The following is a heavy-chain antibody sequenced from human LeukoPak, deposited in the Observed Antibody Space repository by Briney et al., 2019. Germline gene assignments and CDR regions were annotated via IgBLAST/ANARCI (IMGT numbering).Heavy chain of an antibody. D-gene: IGHD2-15*01. Sequence: GASVKVSCKASGYTFTSYYMHWVRQAPGQGLEWMGIINPSGGSTSYAQKFQGRVTMTRDTFTSTVYMELSSLRSEDTAVYYCARDSSDIRSLIAHWGQGTLVTVSS. CDR1: GYTFTSYY. CDR2: INPSGGST. CDR3: ARDSSDIRSLIAH. V-gene: IGHV1-46*01. J-gene: IGHJ1*01.